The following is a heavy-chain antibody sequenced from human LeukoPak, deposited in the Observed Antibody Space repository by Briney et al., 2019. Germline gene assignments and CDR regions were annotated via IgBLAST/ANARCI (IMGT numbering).Heavy chain of an antibody. CDR1: GFTFSHYA. CDR3: SRDPNGDYVGAFDN. Sequence: GGSLRLFCTASGFTFSHYAVTWVRQSPQKGLEWVSSITGSGGTIYYADSVKGRFTVSRDNSKNTLYLQMNSLRAEDTALYYCSRDPNGDYVGAFDNWGQGTMVTVS. V-gene: IGHV3-23*01. D-gene: IGHD4-23*01. J-gene: IGHJ3*02. CDR2: ITGSGGTI.